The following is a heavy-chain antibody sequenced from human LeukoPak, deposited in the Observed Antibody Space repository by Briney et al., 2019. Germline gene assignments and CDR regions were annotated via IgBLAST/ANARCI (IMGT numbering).Heavy chain of an antibody. CDR1: GGSISSFY. CDR2: ISYRGST. J-gene: IGHJ4*02. D-gene: IGHD6-19*01. Sequence: SETLSLTCTVSGGSISSFYWSWIRQPPGKGLEWIGFISYRGSTNYNPSLKSRVTISLDTSKKQFSLKLSTGTGADTAVFYCAGGDSSGWTDFDYWGQGTLVTVSS. V-gene: IGHV4-59*08. CDR3: AGGDSSGWTDFDY.